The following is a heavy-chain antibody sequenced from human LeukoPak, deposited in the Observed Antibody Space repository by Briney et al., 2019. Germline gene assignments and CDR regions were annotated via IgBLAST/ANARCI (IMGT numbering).Heavy chain of an antibody. J-gene: IGHJ3*02. D-gene: IGHD4-17*01. CDR3: ARAPSVNDAFDI. Sequence: SETLSLTCAVYGGSFSGYYWSWIRQPPGKGLEWIGSIYYSGSTYYNPSLKSRVTISVDTSKNQFSLKLSSVTAADTAVYYCARAPSVNDAFDIWGQGTMVTVSS. CDR1: GGSFSGYY. CDR2: IYYSGST. V-gene: IGHV4-34*01.